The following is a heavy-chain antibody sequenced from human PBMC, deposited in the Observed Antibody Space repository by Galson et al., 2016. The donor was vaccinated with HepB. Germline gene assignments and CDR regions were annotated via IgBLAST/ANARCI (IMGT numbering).Heavy chain of an antibody. D-gene: IGHD3-22*01. CDR1: GFTFTNAW. Sequence: SLRLSCAAGGFTFTNAWMNWVRQAPGKGLEWVGRIKSKIDGGTTDYAAPVKGRFTISRDDSKNTLYLQMNSLKTEDTAVYYCTPDPEPDYYVSSGYVSPLYYGVDVWGQGTTVTVSS. CDR3: TPDPEPDYYVSSGYVSPLYYGVDV. J-gene: IGHJ6*02. V-gene: IGHV3-15*07. CDR2: IKSKIDGGTT.